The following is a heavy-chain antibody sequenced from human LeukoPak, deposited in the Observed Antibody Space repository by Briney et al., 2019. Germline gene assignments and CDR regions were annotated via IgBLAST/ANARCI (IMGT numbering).Heavy chain of an antibody. D-gene: IGHD3-22*01. J-gene: IGHJ3*02. Sequence: ASVKVSCRTSGYTFTSYAISWVRQAPGQGLECMGWISTYTGNTDYAQKLQGRVTMTTDTSTSAAYMELRSLSSDDTAVYYCARVLVVSSDAFDIWGQGTMVTVSS. CDR3: ARVLVVSSDAFDI. CDR2: ISTYTGNT. CDR1: GYTFTSYA. V-gene: IGHV1-18*01.